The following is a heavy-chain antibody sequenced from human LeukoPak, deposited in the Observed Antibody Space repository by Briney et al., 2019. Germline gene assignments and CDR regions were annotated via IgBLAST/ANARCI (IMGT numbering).Heavy chain of an antibody. CDR1: RGTFSSYA. D-gene: IGHD2-15*01. J-gene: IGHJ4*02. CDR3: ARYCRGGSCAPSFDY. CDR2: ISAYNGDA. V-gene: IGHV1-18*01. Sequence: GASVKVSCKPSRGTFSSYAIRWGREAPGQGLEGRGGISAYNGDANYAQKLQGRVTMTTDTSTSPAYMELRSLRSDDTAVYYCARYCRGGSCAPSFDYWGQGTLVTVSS.